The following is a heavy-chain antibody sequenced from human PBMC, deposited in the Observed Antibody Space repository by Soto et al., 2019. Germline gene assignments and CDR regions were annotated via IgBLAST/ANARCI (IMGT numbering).Heavy chain of an antibody. CDR3: ARDLYSGIYSAFDI. CDR2: IYYSGSS. V-gene: IGHV4-31*03. Sequence: SGTLSLTCTVSGDSISSGGYYWSWIRQHPGKGLEWIGYIYYSGSSYYNPSLKSRLTMSVDTSKNQFSLKLISVTAADTAVYYCARDLYSGIYSAFDIWGQGIMVTVSS. D-gene: IGHD1-26*01. CDR1: GDSISSGGYY. J-gene: IGHJ3*02.